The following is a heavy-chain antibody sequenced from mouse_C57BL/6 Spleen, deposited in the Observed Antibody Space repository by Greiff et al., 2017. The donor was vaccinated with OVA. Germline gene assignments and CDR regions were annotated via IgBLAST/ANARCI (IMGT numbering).Heavy chain of an antibody. V-gene: IGHV5-17*01. CDR3: ARDGFAY. Sequence: EVQLKESGGGLVKPGGSLKLSCAASGFTFSDYGMHWVRQAPEKGLEWVAYISRGSSTIYYADTVKGRFTISRDNAKNTLFLQMTSLRSEDTAMYYCARDGFAYWGQGTLVTVSA. CDR1: GFTFSDYG. J-gene: IGHJ3*01. CDR2: ISRGSSTI.